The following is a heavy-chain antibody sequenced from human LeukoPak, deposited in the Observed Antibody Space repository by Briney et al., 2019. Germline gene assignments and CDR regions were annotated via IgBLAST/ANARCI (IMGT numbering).Heavy chain of an antibody. J-gene: IGHJ4*02. D-gene: IGHD4-23*01. CDR2: ISSSSSYI. V-gene: IGHV3-21*04. Sequence: GGSLRLSCAASGFTFSSYSMNWVRQAPGKGLEWVSSISSSSSYIYYADSVKGRFTISRDNSKNTLYLQMNSLRAEDTAVYYCAKVGRSVVKPIVGGIDYWGQGTLVTVSS. CDR1: GFTFSSYS. CDR3: AKVGRSVVKPIVGGIDY.